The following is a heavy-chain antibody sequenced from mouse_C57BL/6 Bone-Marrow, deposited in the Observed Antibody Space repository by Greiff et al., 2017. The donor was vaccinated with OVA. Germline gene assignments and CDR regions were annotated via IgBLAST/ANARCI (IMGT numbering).Heavy chain of an antibody. J-gene: IGHJ3*01. D-gene: IGHD2-4*01. CDR1: GYTFTSYW. V-gene: IGHV1-64*01. CDR3: ARGAGLRRGFAY. CDR2: IHPNSGST. Sequence: VQLQQPGAELVKPGASVKLSCKASGYTFTSYWLHWVKQRPGQGLEWIGMIHPNSGSTNYNEKFKSKATLTVDTSSSTAYMQLSSLTSEDSAVYYCARGAGLRRGFAYWGQGTLVTVSA.